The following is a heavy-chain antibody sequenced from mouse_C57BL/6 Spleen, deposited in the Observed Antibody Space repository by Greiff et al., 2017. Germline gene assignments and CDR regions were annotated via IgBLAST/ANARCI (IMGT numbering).Heavy chain of an antibody. V-gene: IGHV1-22*01. CDR3: ARRDAVRYYFDY. CDR1: GYTFTDYN. CDR2: INPNNGGT. Sequence: VQLKQSGPELVKPGASVKMSCKASGYTFTDYNMHWVKQSHGKSLEWIGYINPNNGGTSYNQKFKGKATLTVNKSSSTAYMELRSLTSEDSAVYYCARRDAVRYYFDYWGQGTTLTVSS. J-gene: IGHJ2*01.